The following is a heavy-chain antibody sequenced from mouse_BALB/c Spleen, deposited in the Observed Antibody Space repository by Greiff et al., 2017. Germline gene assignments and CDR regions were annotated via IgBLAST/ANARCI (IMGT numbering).Heavy chain of an antibody. Sequence: EVQLQESGPELVKPGASVKISCKTSGYTFTDYTMHWVKQSHGKSLEWIGGINPNNGGTSYNQKFKGKATLTVDKSSSTAYMELRSLTSEDSAVYYCARGGYYGVYAMDYWGQGTSVTVSS. J-gene: IGHJ4*01. V-gene: IGHV1-18*01. CDR2: INPNNGGT. CDR1: GYTFTDYT. CDR3: ARGGYYGVYAMDY. D-gene: IGHD1-1*01.